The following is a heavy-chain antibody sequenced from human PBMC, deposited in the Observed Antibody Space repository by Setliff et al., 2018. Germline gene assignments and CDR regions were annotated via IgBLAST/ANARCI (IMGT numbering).Heavy chain of an antibody. CDR2: SNHSGST. J-gene: IGHJ5*02. V-gene: IGHV4-34*01. D-gene: IGHD3-10*01. CDR3: ARDPGFRSGTWSLDL. CDR1: GESFSNNY. Sequence: SETLSLTCSVYGESFSNNYWSWIRQPPGKGLEWIGESNHSGSTSYNPSLKSRLTMSVDTSKNQVSLKLRSVTAADTAVYYCARDPGFRSGTWSLDLWGQGTQVTVSS.